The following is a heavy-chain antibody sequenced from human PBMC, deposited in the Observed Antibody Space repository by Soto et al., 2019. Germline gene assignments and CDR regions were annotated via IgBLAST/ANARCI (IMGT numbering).Heavy chain of an antibody. CDR2: IFSNGEK. J-gene: IGHJ4*02. CDR3: ARDCGDGNDF. Sequence: QVTLKESGPVLVRPTETLTLTCTGSGFSLSNGVMVVTWIRQAPGKALEWLALIFSNGEKFYSTSLQSRLSISKDTSRSQVVLTMTDMDPVDTATYYCARDCGDGNDFWGQGIPVTVSS. CDR1: GFSLSNGVMV. D-gene: IGHD2-21*01. V-gene: IGHV2-26*01.